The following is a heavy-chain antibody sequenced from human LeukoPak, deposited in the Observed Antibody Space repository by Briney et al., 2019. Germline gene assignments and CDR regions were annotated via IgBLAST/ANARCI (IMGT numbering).Heavy chain of an antibody. CDR2: IYYSGST. D-gene: IGHD3-3*01. V-gene: IGHV4-59*01. CDR1: GDSISGDY. Sequence: SETLSLTCIVSGDSISGDYWSWIRQPPGKRLEWIGYIYYSGSTNYNPSLKGRVTISVDTSNSQFSLKLSSVTAADTAVYYCARAATYYDFWSGYRPENWFDPWGQGTLVTVSS. CDR3: ARAATYYDFWSGYRPENWFDP. J-gene: IGHJ5*02.